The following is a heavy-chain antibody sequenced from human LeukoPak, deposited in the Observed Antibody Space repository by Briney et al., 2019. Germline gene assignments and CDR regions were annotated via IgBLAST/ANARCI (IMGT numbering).Heavy chain of an antibody. CDR2: MYSGGST. V-gene: IGHV3-66*01. D-gene: IGHD1-14*01. CDR1: GFTVSSYY. CDR3: AKGSGINHYHWIDP. Sequence: GGSLRLSCAASGFTVSSYYMTWVRQAPGKGLEWVSVMYSGGSTYYADSVKGRVAISRDNSQNTVFLQMNSVRVEDTAVYYCAKGSGINHYHWIDPWGQGTLVTVSS. J-gene: IGHJ5*02.